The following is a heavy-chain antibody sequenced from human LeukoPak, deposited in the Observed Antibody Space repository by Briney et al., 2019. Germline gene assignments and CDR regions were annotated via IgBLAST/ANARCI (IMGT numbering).Heavy chain of an antibody. J-gene: IGHJ4*02. V-gene: IGHV1-18*01. D-gene: IGHD3-9*01. CDR1: GYTFTSYG. Sequence: GASVKVSCKASGYTFTSYGISWVRQAPGQGLEWMGWISAYNGNTNYAQKLQGRVTMTTDTSTSTAYMELRSLRSDDTAVYYCARDPYYDILTGYQALFDYWGQGTLVTVSS. CDR2: ISAYNGNT. CDR3: ARDPYYDILTGYQALFDY.